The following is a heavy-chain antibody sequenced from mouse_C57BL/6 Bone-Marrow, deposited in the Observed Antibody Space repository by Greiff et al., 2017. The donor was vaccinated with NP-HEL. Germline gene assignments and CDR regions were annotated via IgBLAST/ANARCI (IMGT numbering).Heavy chain of an antibody. V-gene: IGHV2-2*01. D-gene: IGHD1-1*01. CDR3: AICSRGYIDY. CDR2: IWRGGST. J-gene: IGHJ2*01. Sequence: VQLQQSGPGLVQPSQSLSITCTVSGFSLTSYGVHWVRQSPGKGLEWLGVIWRGGSTDYNAAFISRLSISKDNSKSQVYFKMSRLQADDTAIYYCAICSRGYIDYWGQGTTLTVSS. CDR1: GFSLTSYG.